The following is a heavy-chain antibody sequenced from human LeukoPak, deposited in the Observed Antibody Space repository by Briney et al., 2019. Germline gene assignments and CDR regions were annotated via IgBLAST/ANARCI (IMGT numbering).Heavy chain of an antibody. CDR2: IRSKAYGRTT. Sequence: GGSLRLSCTASGFTFSSYWMSWFRQAPGKGLEWVGFIRSKAYGRTTEYAASVKGRFTISRDDSKSIAYLQMNSLKTEDTAVYYCTREGGGNHSNWFDPWGQGTLVTVSS. CDR3: TREGGGNHSNWFDP. V-gene: IGHV3-49*03. D-gene: IGHD2-15*01. CDR1: GFTFSSYW. J-gene: IGHJ5*02.